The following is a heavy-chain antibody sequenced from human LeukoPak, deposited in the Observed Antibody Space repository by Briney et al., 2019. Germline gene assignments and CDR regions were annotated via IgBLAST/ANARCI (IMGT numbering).Heavy chain of an antibody. CDR1: GYSFTSYW. V-gene: IGHV5-51*01. J-gene: IGHJ4*02. CDR2: IYPGDSDT. CDR3: ARRGHSDFRID. Sequence: GESLKISCKGSGYSFTSYWIGWVRQMPGKGLEWMGIIYPGDSDTRYSPSFQGQVTISADKSISTAYLQWNSLEASDSAIYYCARRGHSDFRIDWGQGTLVTVSS. D-gene: IGHD4-23*01.